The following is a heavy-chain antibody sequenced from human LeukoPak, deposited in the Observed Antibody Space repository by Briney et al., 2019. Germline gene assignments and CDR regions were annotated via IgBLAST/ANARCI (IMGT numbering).Heavy chain of an antibody. Sequence: GGSLRLSCVASGFTLSSYAMTWVRQAPGKGLEWVSAISGRGDSSYYADSVKGRFTISRDNSKNTLYLQMNSVRAEDTAVYYCARGDIVVVPTAVGSWDYWGQGTLVTVSS. CDR3: ARGDIVVVPTAVGSWDY. D-gene: IGHD2-2*01. CDR1: GFTLSSYA. V-gene: IGHV3-23*01. CDR2: ISGRGDSS. J-gene: IGHJ4*02.